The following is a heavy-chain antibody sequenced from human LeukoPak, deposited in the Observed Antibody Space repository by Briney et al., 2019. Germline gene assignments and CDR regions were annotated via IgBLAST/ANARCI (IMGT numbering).Heavy chain of an antibody. CDR3: ARVRREMKRSLGRTTEYSYSYYMDV. D-gene: IGHD1/OR15-1a*01. CDR1: GLTFSNYW. CDR2: IKHDGSEK. J-gene: IGHJ6*03. Sequence: SGGSLRLSCAASGLTFSNYWMSWVRQGPGKGLEWVANIKHDGSEKYYIDSVKGRFTISRDNAKNSVYLQMNRLRAEDTAVYYCARVRREMKRSLGRTTEYSYSYYMDVWGKGTTVTVSS. V-gene: IGHV3-7*01.